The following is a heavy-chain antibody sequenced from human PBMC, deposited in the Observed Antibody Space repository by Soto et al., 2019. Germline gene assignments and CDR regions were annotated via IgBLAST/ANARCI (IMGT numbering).Heavy chain of an antibody. CDR3: AQAGGGDDY. CDR2: IIPIFGTA. CDR1: GGTFSSYA. D-gene: IGHD3-16*01. V-gene: IGHV1-69*01. J-gene: IGHJ4*02. Sequence: QVQLVQSGAEVKKPGSSVKVSCKASGGTFSSYAISWVRQAPGQGLEWMGGIIPIFGTANYAQKFQGRVTIPAEESRGQAYRGRGGLGSEDPAVFYCAQAGGGDDYWGQGTLVTVSS.